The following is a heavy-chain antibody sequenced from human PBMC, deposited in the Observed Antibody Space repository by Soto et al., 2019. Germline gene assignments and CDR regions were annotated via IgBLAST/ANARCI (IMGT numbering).Heavy chain of an antibody. CDR1: GGSISSVAYY. CDR3: ARDRDSNFQSFGY. CDR2: IYYSGST. V-gene: IGHV4-31*03. D-gene: IGHD4-4*01. J-gene: IGHJ4*02. Sequence: SETLSLTCTVSGGSISSVAYYWSWIRQHPGKGLEWIGYIYYSGSTYYNPSLKSRVSISVDTSENRLSLTLSSVTAADTAVYYCARDRDSNFQSFGYWGQGTLVTVSS.